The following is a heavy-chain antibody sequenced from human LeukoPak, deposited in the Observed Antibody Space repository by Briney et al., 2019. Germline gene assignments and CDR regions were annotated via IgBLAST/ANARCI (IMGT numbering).Heavy chain of an antibody. V-gene: IGHV3-74*01. J-gene: IGHJ6*02. CDR3: ARVGLAAAGYYYGMDV. D-gene: IGHD6-13*01. Sequence: GSLRLSCAASGFTFSSYWMHWVRQAPGKGLVWVSRINSDGSSTSYADSVKGRFTISRDNAKNTLYLQMNSLRAEDTAVYYCARVGLAAAGYYYGMDVWAKGPRSPSP. CDR1: GFTFSSYW. CDR2: INSDGSST.